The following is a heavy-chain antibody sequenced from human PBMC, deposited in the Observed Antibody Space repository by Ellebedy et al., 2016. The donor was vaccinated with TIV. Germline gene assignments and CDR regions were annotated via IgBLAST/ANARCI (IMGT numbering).Heavy chain of an antibody. Sequence: GESLKISCAASGFTFSRHAMHLVRQAPGKGLEWVAFLWYDGRNTDYADSVKGRLTIARDNSKNTLYLQMNSLRAQDTAVYYCAKDPPNGNWRLDYWGQGTLVTVSS. CDR2: LWYDGRNT. V-gene: IGHV3-30*02. J-gene: IGHJ4*02. CDR3: AKDPPNGNWRLDY. CDR1: GFTFSRHA. D-gene: IGHD1-14*01.